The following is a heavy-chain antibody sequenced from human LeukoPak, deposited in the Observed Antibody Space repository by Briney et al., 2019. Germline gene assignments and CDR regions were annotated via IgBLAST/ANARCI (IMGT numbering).Heavy chain of an antibody. Sequence: PGGSLRLSCAASEFTFSAYWMHWARQVPGKGLVWVSRINLDGSSTSYADSVKGRFTISRDNAKNTLYLQMNSLRAEDTAVYYCARDLELTYYDSIGYDYWGQGTPVTVSS. D-gene: IGHD3-22*01. CDR3: ARDLELTYYDSIGYDY. V-gene: IGHV3-74*01. J-gene: IGHJ4*02. CDR1: EFTFSAYW. CDR2: INLDGSST.